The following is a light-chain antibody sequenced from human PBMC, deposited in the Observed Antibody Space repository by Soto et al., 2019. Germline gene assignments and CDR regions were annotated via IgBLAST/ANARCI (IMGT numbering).Light chain of an antibody. Sequence: EIVMTQSPATLTVSPGERATLSCRASQSAGTNLAWYQQKPGQAPRLLIHGAFTRATGIPARFSGSGSVTEFTLTISSLQSEDFAVFYCQQYNQWPITFGQGTRLEIK. CDR1: QSAGTN. CDR2: GAF. V-gene: IGKV3-15*01. J-gene: IGKJ5*01. CDR3: QQYNQWPIT.